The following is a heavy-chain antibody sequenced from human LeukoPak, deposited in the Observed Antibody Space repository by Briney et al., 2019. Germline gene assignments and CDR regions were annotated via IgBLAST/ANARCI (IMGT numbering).Heavy chain of an antibody. CDR2: ISGSGGST. D-gene: IGHD3-22*01. CDR1: GFTFSSYS. CDR3: AKDEGSSGCKN. Sequence: GGSLRLSCAASGFTFSSYSMNWVRQAPGKGLEWVSAISGSGGSTYYADSVKGRFTISRDNSKNTLYLQMNSLRAEDTAVYYCAKDEGSSGCKNWGQGTLVTVSS. J-gene: IGHJ4*02. V-gene: IGHV3-23*01.